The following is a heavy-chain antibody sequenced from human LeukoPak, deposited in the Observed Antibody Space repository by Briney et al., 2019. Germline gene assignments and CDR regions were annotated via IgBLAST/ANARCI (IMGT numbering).Heavy chain of an antibody. V-gene: IGHV4-39*02. CDR1: GGSISSSTYY. CDR3: ASAPRQGSIGGLDY. D-gene: IGHD3-16*01. J-gene: IGHJ4*02. CDR2: IYYTGTT. Sequence: SETLSLTCSVSGGSISSSTYYWGWIRQHPGKGLEWIGAIYYTGTTYYNPSLRSRVTISVDTSKNHFSLKLSSVTAADTALYYCASAPRQGSIGGLDYWGQGTLVTVSS.